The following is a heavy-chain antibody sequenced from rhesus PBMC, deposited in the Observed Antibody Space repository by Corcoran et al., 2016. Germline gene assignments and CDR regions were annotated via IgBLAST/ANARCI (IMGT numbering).Heavy chain of an antibody. CDR1: GGSISDRYH. CDR3: ARRETMVAPYGLDS. CDR2: SYGSGDST. Sequence: QVQLQESGPGLVKPSETLSLTGAVSGGSISDRYHWSWIRQPPGKGLEWIGYSYGSGDSTYYNPSLKSRVTISIDTSKNQFSLKLSSVTAADTAVYYCARRETMVAPYGLDSWGQGVVVTVSS. D-gene: IGHD4-4*01. V-gene: IGHV4-106*01. J-gene: IGHJ6*01.